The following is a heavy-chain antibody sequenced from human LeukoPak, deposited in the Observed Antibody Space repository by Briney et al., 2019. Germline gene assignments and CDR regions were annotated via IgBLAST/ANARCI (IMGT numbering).Heavy chain of an antibody. Sequence: ASVKVSCKASGYTFTGYYMHWVRQAPGQGLEWMGWINPNSGGTNYAQKFQGRVTMTRDTSISTAYMELSRLRSDDTAVYYSARDYYYGSGSFYFDYWGQGTLVTVSS. D-gene: IGHD3-10*01. CDR2: INPNSGGT. V-gene: IGHV1-2*02. CDR1: GYTFTGYY. CDR3: ARDYYYGSGSFYFDY. J-gene: IGHJ4*02.